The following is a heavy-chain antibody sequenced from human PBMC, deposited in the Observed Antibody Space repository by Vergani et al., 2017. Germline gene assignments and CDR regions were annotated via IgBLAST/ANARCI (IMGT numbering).Heavy chain of an antibody. CDR3: AREQWLPIDYFDY. J-gene: IGHJ4*02. D-gene: IGHD6-19*01. V-gene: IGHV1-46*01. CDR1: GYTFTAYY. Sequence: QVQLVQSGAEVGKPGASEKISCKASGYTFTAYYIHWVRQAPEQGLEWVGVISPDGFSTFYAQKFQGRVTITRDTSTSTVYVEVTSLRSDDTAVYYCAREQWLPIDYFDYWGQGTLVTVSS. CDR2: ISPDGFST.